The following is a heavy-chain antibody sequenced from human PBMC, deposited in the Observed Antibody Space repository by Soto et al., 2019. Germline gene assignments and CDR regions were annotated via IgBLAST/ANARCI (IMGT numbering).Heavy chain of an antibody. V-gene: IGHV4-59*01. CDR1: GGSIRSYY. J-gene: IGHJ4*02. Sequence: SETLSLTCTVSGGSIRSYYWSWIRQSPGKGLEWIGYIYYSGSTNYNPSLESRVTISVDTSKNQFSLNLSSVTAADTAVYFCARLWVTTTYFDYWGRGTLVTVSS. CDR3: ARLWVTTTYFDY. D-gene: IGHD4-17*01. CDR2: IYYSGST.